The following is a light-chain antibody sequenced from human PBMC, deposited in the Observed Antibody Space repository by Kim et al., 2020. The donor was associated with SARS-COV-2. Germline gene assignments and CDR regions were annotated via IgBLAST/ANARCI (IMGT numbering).Light chain of an antibody. J-gene: IGKJ2*03. CDR2: FAS. Sequence: EIVLTQSPDFQSVTPNEKVTITCRASQSIGSRLHWYQQKPGQSPTLLIKFASQSFSGVPSRFSGSGYGTDFTLTINSLDAEDAATYYCHQTGSIPQSFGQGTKLEI. CDR3: HQTGSIPQS. CDR1: QSIGSR. V-gene: IGKV6-21*01.